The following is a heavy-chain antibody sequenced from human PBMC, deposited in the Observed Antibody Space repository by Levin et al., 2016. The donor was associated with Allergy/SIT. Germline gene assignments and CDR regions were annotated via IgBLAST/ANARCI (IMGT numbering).Heavy chain of an antibody. V-gene: IGHV4-59*12. D-gene: IGHD5-18*01. J-gene: IGHJ3*02. CDR3: ARPRYSYGYNAFDI. CDR1: GGSISDYY. Sequence: SETLSLTCTVSGGSISDYYWRWIRQPPGKGLEWIGYIYYTGSTNYNPSLKSRVTISVDTSKNQFSLKLSSVTAADTAVYYCARPRYSYGYNAFDIWGQGTMVTVSS. CDR2: IYYTGST.